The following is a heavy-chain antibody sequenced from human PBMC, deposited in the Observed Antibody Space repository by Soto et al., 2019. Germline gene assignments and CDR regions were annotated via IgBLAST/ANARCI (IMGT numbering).Heavy chain of an antibody. Sequence: QVQLLESGGDMVQAGTSLRLSCTGSGFTFNRLSLHWFRQGPDKGLEWVAVVSFDGKVTDYADSVKGRFTVSRDNSKNTIYLQANSLRAEDPAVYYCAREPSGDSQYFDSWGQGTQVTVSS. V-gene: IGHV3-30*04. D-gene: IGHD2-21*02. CDR3: AREPSGDSQYFDS. J-gene: IGHJ4*02. CDR2: VSFDGKVT. CDR1: GFTFNRLS.